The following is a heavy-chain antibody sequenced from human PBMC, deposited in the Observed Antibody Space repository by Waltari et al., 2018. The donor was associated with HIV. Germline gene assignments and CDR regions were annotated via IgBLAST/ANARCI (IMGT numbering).Heavy chain of an antibody. J-gene: IGHJ4*02. CDR2: VYSNGVT. CDR1: TGSITHRYC. V-gene: IGHV4-39*01. Sequence: QLQLPESGPALVKPSDTLPLTCTVSTGSITHRYCWGWVRQSPGTGLEWIGTVYSNGVTHCTPSLESRVTMSVDTSKNQFSLTLTSVTAADTALYFCATLRTLTGTIDDWGQGILVTVSS. D-gene: IGHD3-9*01. CDR3: ATLRTLTGTIDD.